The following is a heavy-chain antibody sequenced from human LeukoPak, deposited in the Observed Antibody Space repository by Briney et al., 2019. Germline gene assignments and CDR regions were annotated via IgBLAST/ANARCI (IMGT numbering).Heavy chain of an antibody. V-gene: IGHV4-34*01. CDR3: ARKEQWLPHDAFDI. J-gene: IGHJ3*02. CDR2: INHSGST. CDR1: GDSISSYS. Sequence: SETLSLTCSFSGDSISSYSWSWIRQPPGKGLEWIGEINHSGSTNYNPSLKSRVTISVDTSKNQFSLKLSSVTAADTAVYYCARKEQWLPHDAFDIWGHGTMVTVSS. D-gene: IGHD6-19*01.